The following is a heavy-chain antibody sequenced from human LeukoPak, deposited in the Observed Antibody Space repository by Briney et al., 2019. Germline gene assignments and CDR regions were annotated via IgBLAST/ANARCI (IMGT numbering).Heavy chain of an antibody. V-gene: IGHV3-23*01. Sequence: GGSLRLSCAASGFTFSSYAMRWVRQAPGKGLEWVSVICGSGGDTYYADSVKGRFTISRDNSKNALYLQMNSLRAEDTAVYYCAKGGGDSCYSVNDYRGQGTLVTVSS. CDR1: GFTFSSYA. J-gene: IGHJ4*02. CDR3: AKGGGDSCYSVNDY. CDR2: ICGSGGDT. D-gene: IGHD2-15*01.